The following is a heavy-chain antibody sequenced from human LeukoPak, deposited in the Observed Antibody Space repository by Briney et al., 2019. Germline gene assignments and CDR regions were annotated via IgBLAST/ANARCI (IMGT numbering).Heavy chain of an antibody. V-gene: IGHV4-59*01. CDR1: GGSISSYY. Sequence: ETLSLTCTVSGGSISSYYWSWIRQPPGKGLEWIGYIYYSGSTNYNPSLKSRVTISVDTSKNQFSLKLSSVTAADTAVYYCARANSDGPGIAVAGWSGWFDPWGQGTLVTVSS. CDR3: ARANSDGPGIAVAGWSGWFDP. CDR2: IYYSGST. J-gene: IGHJ5*02. D-gene: IGHD6-19*01.